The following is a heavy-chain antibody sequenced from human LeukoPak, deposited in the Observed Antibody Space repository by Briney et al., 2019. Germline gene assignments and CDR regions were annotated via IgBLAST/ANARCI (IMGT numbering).Heavy chain of an antibody. CDR2: IMPLFGTA. CDR3: ARGPYNWNYDY. J-gene: IGHJ4*02. Sequence: SVKVSCKTSGGTFNNSAISWVRQAPGQGLEWLGGIMPLFGTAGYAQKFRGRVTITRNTSISTAYMELSSLRSEDTAVYYCARGPYNWNYDYWGQGTLVTVSS. D-gene: IGHD1-7*01. CDR1: GGTFNNSA. V-gene: IGHV1-69*05.